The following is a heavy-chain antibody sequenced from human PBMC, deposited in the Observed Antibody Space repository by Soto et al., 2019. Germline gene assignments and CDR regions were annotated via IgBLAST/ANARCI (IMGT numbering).Heavy chain of an antibody. J-gene: IGHJ4*02. CDR2: IYHSGST. CDR3: ARNLLGNNDY. D-gene: IGHD1-26*01. Sequence: QLQLQESGSRLVKPSQTLSLICDVSGGSIGSGGHSWSWIRQPPGKGLEWIGYIYHSGSTYYHPSLKSRVTISIDRSKNQFSLKLNSVTAADTAVYYCARNLLGNNDYWGQGTLVTVSS. V-gene: IGHV4-30-2*01. CDR1: GGSIGSGGHS.